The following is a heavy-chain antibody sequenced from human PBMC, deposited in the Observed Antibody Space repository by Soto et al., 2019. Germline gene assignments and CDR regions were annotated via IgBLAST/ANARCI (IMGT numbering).Heavy chain of an antibody. CDR3: VHLGAGNVGWLEH. V-gene: IGHV2-5*01. D-gene: IGHD6-19*01. CDR2: IYWNDDK. CDR1: VVSLSTSLVG. Sequence: SGPTLFNPTHTLTLTLTFSVVSLSTSLVGVVWIRHPPGKALEWLALIYWNDDKRYSPSLKSRLTITKDTSKNQVVLTMTNMDPVDNATYYCVHLGAGNVGWLEHWGQRTLVTVSS. J-gene: IGHJ5*02.